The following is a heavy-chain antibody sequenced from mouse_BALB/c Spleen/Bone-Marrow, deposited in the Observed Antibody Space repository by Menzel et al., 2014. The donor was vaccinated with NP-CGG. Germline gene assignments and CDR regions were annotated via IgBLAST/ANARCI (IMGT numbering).Heavy chain of an antibody. V-gene: IGHV7-1*02. CDR3: ARDVGYGNYFVY. CDR2: SRNRAKYYTT. D-gene: IGHD2-10*02. Sequence: EVMLVESGGGLVQPGDSLRLSCATSGFTFSDFYMEWVRQPPGKRLEWIATSRNRAKYYTTEYSASVKGRFIVSRDTSQSVLYLQMNALRAEDTAIYYCARDVGYGNYFVYWGQGTLVTVFA. CDR1: GFTFSDFY. J-gene: IGHJ3*01.